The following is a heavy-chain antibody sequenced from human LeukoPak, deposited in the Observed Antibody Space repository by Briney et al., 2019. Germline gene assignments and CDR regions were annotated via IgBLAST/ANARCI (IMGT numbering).Heavy chain of an antibody. V-gene: IGHV4-59*01. Sequence: SETLSLTCTVSGGSISSYYWSWIRQPPGKGLEWIGYIYDSGSTNYNPSLKSRVTISVDTSKNQFSLKVISVTAADTAVYYCVKDSDELIAAVYNWFDPWGQGTQVTVSS. D-gene: IGHD6-13*01. CDR3: VKDSDELIAAVYNWFDP. CDR1: GGSISSYY. CDR2: IYDSGST. J-gene: IGHJ5*02.